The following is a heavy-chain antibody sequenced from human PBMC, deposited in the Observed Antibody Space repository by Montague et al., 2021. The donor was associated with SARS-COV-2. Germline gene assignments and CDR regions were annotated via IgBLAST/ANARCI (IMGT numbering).Heavy chain of an antibody. V-gene: IGHV4-38-2*02. D-gene: IGHD4-23*01. CDR3: ARAVETTVVTHFDY. J-gene: IGHJ4*02. Sequence: SETLSLTCTVSGYSISSGYYWGWIRQPPGKGLEWIGSIYHSGSTYYNPSLKSRVTIPVDTSKNQFSLKLTSVTAADTAVYYCARAVETTVVTHFDYWGQGTLVTVSS. CDR1: GYSISSGYY. CDR2: IYHSGST.